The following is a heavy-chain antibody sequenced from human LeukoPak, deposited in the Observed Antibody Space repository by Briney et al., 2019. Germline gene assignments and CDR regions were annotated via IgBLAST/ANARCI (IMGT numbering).Heavy chain of an antibody. V-gene: IGHV3-53*01. CDR2: IYSGGST. Sequence: GGSLRLSCAASGFTFDDYGMSWVRQAPGKGLEWVSVIYSGGSTYYADSVKGRFTISRDNSKNTLYLQMNSLRAEDTAVYYCARGPPGYYDILTGYHLPPQGAPYYYWGQGTLVTVSS. CDR1: GFTFDDYG. J-gene: IGHJ4*02. D-gene: IGHD3-9*01. CDR3: ARGPPGYYDILTGYHLPPQGAPYYY.